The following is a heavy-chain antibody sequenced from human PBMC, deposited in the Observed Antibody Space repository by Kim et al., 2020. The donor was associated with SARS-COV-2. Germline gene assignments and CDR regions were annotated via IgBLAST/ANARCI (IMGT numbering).Heavy chain of an antibody. J-gene: IGHJ4*02. CDR2: ISSNSSYI. D-gene: IGHD3-16*01. CDR3: AREGGSDYVWGSYIEY. Sequence: GGSLRLSCAASGFIFSSYSMSWVRQAPGKGLEWVSSISSNSSYIYYADSVKGRFTISRDNAKNSLYLQMNSLRAEDTAVYYCAREGGSDYVWGSYIEYWGQGTQVTVSA. CDR1: GFIFSSYS. V-gene: IGHV3-21*01.